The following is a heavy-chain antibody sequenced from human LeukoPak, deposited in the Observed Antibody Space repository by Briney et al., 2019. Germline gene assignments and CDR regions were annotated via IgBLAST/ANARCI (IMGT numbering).Heavy chain of an antibody. J-gene: IGHJ4*02. CDR1: GGTFSSYA. CDR3: ARGIPAAGTGFHY. V-gene: IGHV1-69*06. D-gene: IGHD6-13*01. CDR2: IIPIFGTA. Sequence: GASVKVSCKASGGTFSSYAISWVRQAPGQGLEWMGRIIPIFGTANYAQKFQGRVTITADKSTSTAYLELSSLRSEDTAVYYCARGIPAAGTGFHYWGQGTLVTVSS.